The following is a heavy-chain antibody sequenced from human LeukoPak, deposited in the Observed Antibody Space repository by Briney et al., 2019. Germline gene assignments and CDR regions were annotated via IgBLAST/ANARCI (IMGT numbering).Heavy chain of an antibody. J-gene: IGHJ4*02. D-gene: IGHD1-26*01. V-gene: IGHV1-2*06. CDR2: INPNNGAT. Sequence: ASVKVSCKASGGTFSSYAISWVRQAPGQGLEWMGRINPNNGATNYAQKLQGRVTITGDTSISTAYMELSSLRSDDTAVYYCTRESGSYHGNDYWGQGTLVTVSS. CDR3: TRESGSYHGNDY. CDR1: GGTFSSYA.